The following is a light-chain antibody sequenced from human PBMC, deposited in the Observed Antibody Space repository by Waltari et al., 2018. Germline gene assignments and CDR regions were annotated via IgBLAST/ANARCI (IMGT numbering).Light chain of an antibody. V-gene: IGLV3-19*01. CDR2: GQS. CDR3: HSRDSSSTRF. Sequence: SSELTQDPTVSVALGQTVRITCQGDSLRRYYPSGYQQRPGQAPILVFYGQSSRPSGIPDRFSGSISGNTASLTITGAQAEDEADYYCHSRDSSSTRFFGGGTRLTV. J-gene: IGLJ2*01. CDR1: SLRRYY.